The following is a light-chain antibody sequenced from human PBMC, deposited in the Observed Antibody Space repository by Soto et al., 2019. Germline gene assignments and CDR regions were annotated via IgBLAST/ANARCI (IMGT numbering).Light chain of an antibody. CDR3: AAWDDSLSGPHVV. CDR2: RNN. Sequence: QSVLTQPPSASGTPGQRVTISCSGSSSNIGSNYVSWYQQLPGTAPKLLIYRNNQRPSGVPDRFSGSKSGTSASLAISGLRSGDEADYYCAAWDDSLSGPHVVFGGGTKLTVL. J-gene: IGLJ2*01. CDR1: SSNIGSNY. V-gene: IGLV1-47*01.